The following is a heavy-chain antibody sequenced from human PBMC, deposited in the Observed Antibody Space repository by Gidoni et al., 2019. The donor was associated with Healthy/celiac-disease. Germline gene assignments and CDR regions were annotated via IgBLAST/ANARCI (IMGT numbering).Heavy chain of an antibody. CDR3: AKHDQYSSSAWARTLDY. D-gene: IGHD6-6*01. V-gene: IGHV3-23*01. CDR2: ISGSGGST. CDR1: GFTFSSYA. J-gene: IGHJ4*02. Sequence: EVQLLESGGGLVQPGGSLRLSCAASGFTFSSYAMSWVRQAPGKGLEWVSAISGSGGSTYYADSVKGRFTISRDNSKNTLYLQMNSLRAEDTAVYYCAKHDQYSSSAWARTLDYWGQGTLVTVSS.